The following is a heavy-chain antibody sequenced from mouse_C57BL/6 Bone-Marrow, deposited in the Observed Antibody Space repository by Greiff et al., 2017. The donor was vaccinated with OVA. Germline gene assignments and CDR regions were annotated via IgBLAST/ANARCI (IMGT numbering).Heavy chain of an antibody. CDR3: ARKGVDDYDWFAY. CDR1: GYTFTSYW. D-gene: IGHD2-4*01. J-gene: IGHJ3*01. Sequence: VQLQQPGTELVKPGASVKLSCKASGYTFTSYWMHWVKQRPGQGLEWIGNIKPSNGGTNYNEKFKSKATLTVDKTASTAYRLLSSLTTEDSAVYYGARKGVDDYDWFAYWGQGTLVTVSA. V-gene: IGHV1-53*01. CDR2: IKPSNGGT.